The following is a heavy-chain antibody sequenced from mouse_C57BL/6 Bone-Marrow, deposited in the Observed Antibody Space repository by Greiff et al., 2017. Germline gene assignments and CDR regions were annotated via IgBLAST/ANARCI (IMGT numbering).Heavy chain of an antibody. D-gene: IGHD1-1*01. J-gene: IGHJ1*03. V-gene: IGHV1-85*01. CDR3: ARLEFDGSSGDWYFDV. Sequence: QVHVKQSGPELVKPGASVKLSCKASGYTFTSYDINWVKQRPGQGLEWIGWIYPRDGSTKYKEKFKGKATLTVDTSSSTAYMELHSLTSADSAVYFCARLEFDGSSGDWYFDVWGTGTTVTVSS. CDR2: IYPRDGST. CDR1: GYTFTSYD.